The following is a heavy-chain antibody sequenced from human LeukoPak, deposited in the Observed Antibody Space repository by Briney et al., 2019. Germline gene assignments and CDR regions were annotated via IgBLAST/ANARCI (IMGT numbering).Heavy chain of an antibody. CDR3: ARDAGSNYWYFGV. CDR2: IYEGGTT. D-gene: IGHD5-24*01. V-gene: IGHV4-30-2*01. CDR1: GVSISSYGHS. J-gene: IGHJ2*01. Sequence: SETLSLTCAVSGVSISSYGHSWSWLGQAPGKAPEWIGYIYEGGTTYYNTSIKSRVSISMDKAKNQFSLRLTSVTVADTAMYYCARDAGSNYWYFGVWGRGALV.